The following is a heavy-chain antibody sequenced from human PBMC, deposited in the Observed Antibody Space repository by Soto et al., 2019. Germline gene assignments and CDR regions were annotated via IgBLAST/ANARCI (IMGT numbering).Heavy chain of an antibody. CDR3: ARPVQRHWFDP. V-gene: IGHV1-3*01. CDR2: INAGNGNT. CDR1: GYTFTGYY. J-gene: IGHJ5*02. Sequence: ASVKVSCKASGYTFTGYYMHWVRQAPGQGLEWMGWINAGNGNTKYSQKFQGRVTITRDTSASTAYMELSSLRSEDTAVYYCARPVQRHWFDPWGQGTLVTVSS. D-gene: IGHD1-1*01.